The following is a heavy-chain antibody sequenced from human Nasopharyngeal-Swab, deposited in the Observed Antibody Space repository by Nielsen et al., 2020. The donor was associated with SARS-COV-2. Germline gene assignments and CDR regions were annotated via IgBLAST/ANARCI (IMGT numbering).Heavy chain of an antibody. V-gene: IGHV4-31*11. CDR2: IYYSGST. CDR3: ARGRYTAWSTSYYFDY. Sequence: SETLSLTCAVYGGSISSGGYYWSWIRQHPGKGLEWIGYIYYSGSTYYNPSLKSRVTISVDTSKNQFSLKLTSVTAADTAVFFCARGRYTAWSTSYYFDYWGQGTLVTVSS. CDR1: GGSISSGGYY. D-gene: IGHD5-18*01. J-gene: IGHJ4*02.